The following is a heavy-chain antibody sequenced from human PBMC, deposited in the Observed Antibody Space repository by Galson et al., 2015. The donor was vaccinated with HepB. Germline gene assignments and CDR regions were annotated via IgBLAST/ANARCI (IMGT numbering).Heavy chain of an antibody. D-gene: IGHD6-19*01. V-gene: IGHV3-30-3*02. CDR3: AKRRGEMLAVAEFDY. CDR1: GFTFSSYA. J-gene: IGHJ4*02. Sequence: SLRLSCAASGFTFSSYAMHWVRQAPGKGLEWVAVISYDGSNKYYADSVKGRFTISRDNSKNTLYLQMNSLRAEDTAVYYCAKRRGEMLAVAEFDYWGQGTLVTVSS. CDR2: ISYDGSNK.